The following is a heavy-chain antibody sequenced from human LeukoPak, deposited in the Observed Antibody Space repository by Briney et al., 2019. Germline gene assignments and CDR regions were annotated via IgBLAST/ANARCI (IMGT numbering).Heavy chain of an antibody. J-gene: IGHJ5*02. CDR1: GGSFSNYY. CDR2: IHPCGFT. Sequence: SETLSLTCALYGGSFSNYYWSWIRQPPGKGLEWIGEIHPCGFTNFNPSLKSRVSISVDTSKNQFSLKLTSVTAADTAVYYCSRGSDESKTGDTWGQGSLVTVSS. D-gene: IGHD3-9*01. V-gene: IGHV4-34*01. CDR3: SRGSDESKTGDT.